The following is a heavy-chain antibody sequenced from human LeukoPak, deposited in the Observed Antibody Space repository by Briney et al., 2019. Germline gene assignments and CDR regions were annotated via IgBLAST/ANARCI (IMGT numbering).Heavy chain of an antibody. J-gene: IGHJ3*02. Sequence: GGSLRLSCAASGFTFSSHSMNWVRQAPGKGLEWVSAISGGGGSTYYADSVKGRFTISRDNSKNTLYLQMNSLRAEDTAVYYCATLVTTVTPGDAFDIWGQGTMVTVSS. D-gene: IGHD4-11*01. CDR2: ISGGGGST. CDR3: ATLVTTVTPGDAFDI. CDR1: GFTFSSHS. V-gene: IGHV3-23*01.